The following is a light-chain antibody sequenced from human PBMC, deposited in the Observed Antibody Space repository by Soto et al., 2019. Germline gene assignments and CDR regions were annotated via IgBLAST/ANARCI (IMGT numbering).Light chain of an antibody. CDR3: QQRSNWPPIT. CDR1: QTISSSS. J-gene: IGKJ5*01. V-gene: IGKV3D-20*02. Sequence: IVLTQSPGTLSLSPGERATLSFRASQTISSSSLAWYQQKGGQAPRLLIYDASNRATGIPARFSGSGSGTDFTLTISSLEPEDFAVYYCQQRSNWPPITFGQGTRLEIK. CDR2: DAS.